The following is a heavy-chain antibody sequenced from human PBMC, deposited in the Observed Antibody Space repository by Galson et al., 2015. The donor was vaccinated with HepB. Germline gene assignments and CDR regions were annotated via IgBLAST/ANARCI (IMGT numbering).Heavy chain of an antibody. CDR3: ARDDYYDSSGLHPFDY. Sequence: SVKVSCKASGYTFTSYYMHWVRQAPGQGLEWMGIINPSGGSTSYAQKFQGRVTMTRDTSTSTVYMELSSLRSEDTAVYYCARDDYYDSSGLHPFDYWGQGTLVTVSS. CDR2: INPSGGST. V-gene: IGHV1-46*01. J-gene: IGHJ4*02. CDR1: GYTFTSYY. D-gene: IGHD3-22*01.